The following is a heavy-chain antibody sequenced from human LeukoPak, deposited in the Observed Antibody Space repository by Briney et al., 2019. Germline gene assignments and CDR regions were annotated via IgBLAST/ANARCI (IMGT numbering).Heavy chain of an antibody. D-gene: IGHD1-26*01. J-gene: IGHJ4*02. V-gene: IGHV3-74*01. CDR3: AKDWVVGTSDY. CDR1: GFAFSSYW. Sequence: PGGSLRLSCAASGFAFSSYWIHWVRQAPGKGLVWVSRINSGGSDSIYADSVKGRFTISRDNAQNTVYLQMNSLRAEDTAVYYCAKDWVVGTSDYWGQGTLVTVSS. CDR2: INSGGSDS.